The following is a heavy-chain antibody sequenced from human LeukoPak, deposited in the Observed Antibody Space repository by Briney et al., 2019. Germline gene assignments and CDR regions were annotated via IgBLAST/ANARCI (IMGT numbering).Heavy chain of an antibody. Sequence: SETLSLTCTVSGGSISSSSYYWGWIRQPPGKGLEWIGRIYTSGSTNYNPSLKSRVTISGDTSKNQFSLRLSSVTAADTAVYYCARASYSYDINGWVPFDYWGQGALVTVSS. J-gene: IGHJ4*02. CDR3: ARASYSYDINGWVPFDY. CDR1: GGSISSSSYY. D-gene: IGHD3-22*01. CDR2: IYTSGST. V-gene: IGHV4-61*02.